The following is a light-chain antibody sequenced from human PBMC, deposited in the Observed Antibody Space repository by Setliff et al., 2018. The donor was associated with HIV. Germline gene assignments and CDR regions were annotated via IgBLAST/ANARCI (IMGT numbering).Light chain of an antibody. J-gene: IGLJ2*01. CDR3: TSFTTSSTLG. V-gene: IGLV2-14*01. CDR1: RSDIGAYSY. Sequence: QSALTQPASVSGSPGQSITISCTGSRSDIGAYSYVSWYQHHPGKVPKLIISEVNKRPSGVSARFSGSRTGNTASLTISGLQAEDESDYYCTSFTTSSTLGFGGGTK. CDR2: EVN.